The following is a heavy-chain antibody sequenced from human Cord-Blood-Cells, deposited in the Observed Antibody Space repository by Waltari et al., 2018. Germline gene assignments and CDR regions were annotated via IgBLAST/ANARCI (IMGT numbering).Heavy chain of an antibody. CDR2: ISWNSGSI. CDR3: AKDIVPVYDFWSGYDAFDI. CDR1: GFTLDDNR. V-gene: IGHV3-9*01. D-gene: IGHD3-3*01. Sequence: EVQLVESEGGLVQHGRSLSLSCAASGFTLDDNRMHWVRQAPGKGLEWVSGISWNSGSIGYADSVKGRFTISRDNAKNSLYLQMNSLRAEDTALYYCAKDIVPVYDFWSGYDAFDIWGQGTMVTVSS. J-gene: IGHJ3*02.